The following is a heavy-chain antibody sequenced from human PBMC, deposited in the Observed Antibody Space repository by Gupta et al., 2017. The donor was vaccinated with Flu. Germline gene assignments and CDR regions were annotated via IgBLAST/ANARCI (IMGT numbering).Heavy chain of an antibody. D-gene: IGHD1-26*01. J-gene: IGHJ5*02. V-gene: IGHV4-34*01. CDR3: ARGGLVGFGSNWFDP. CDR2: SKHSGNT. Sequence: RQPPGKGLEWIGESKHSGNTNYNPSLRGRVTISLDTSKNQISLKLNSVTAADTAVYYCARGGLVGFGSNWFDPWGQGTLVTVSS.